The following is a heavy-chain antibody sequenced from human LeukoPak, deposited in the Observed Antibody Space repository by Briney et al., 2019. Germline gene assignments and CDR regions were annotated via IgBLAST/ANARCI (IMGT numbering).Heavy chain of an antibody. D-gene: IGHD3-3*01. J-gene: IGHJ3*02. CDR2: ISSSSTI. CDR3: ARDLEHASGAFDI. V-gene: IGHV3-48*04. CDR1: GFTFSRYS. Sequence: PGGSLRLSCAASGFTFSRYSMNWVRQAPGKGLEWVSYISSSSTIYYADSVKGRFTISRDNAKNSLYLQMNSLRAEDTAVYYCARDLEHASGAFDIWGQGTMVTVSS.